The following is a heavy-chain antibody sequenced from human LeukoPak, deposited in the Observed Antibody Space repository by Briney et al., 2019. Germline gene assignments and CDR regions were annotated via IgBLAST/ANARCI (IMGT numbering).Heavy chain of an antibody. CDR1: GYTFTSYG. CDR2: ISAYNGNT. CDR3: ARDTYCGGDCYLDEFDY. J-gene: IGHJ4*02. D-gene: IGHD2-21*01. Sequence: ASVKVSCKASGYTFTSYGISWVRQAPGQGLEWMGWISAYNGNTNYAQKLQGRVTMTTDTSTSTAYMELRSLRSDDTAVYYCARDTYCGGDCYLDEFDYWGQGTLVTVSS. V-gene: IGHV1-18*01.